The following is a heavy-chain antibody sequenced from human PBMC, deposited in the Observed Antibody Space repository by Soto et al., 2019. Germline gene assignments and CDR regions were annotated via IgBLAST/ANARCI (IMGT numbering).Heavy chain of an antibody. CDR3: AKTRGGWHTGGPYGMDV. J-gene: IGHJ6*02. CDR1: GFTFSSYA. D-gene: IGHD6-19*01. V-gene: IGHV3-23*01. Sequence: EVQLLESGGGLVQPGGSLRLSCAASGFTFSSYAMSWVRQAPGKGLEWVSAISGSGGSTYYADSVKGRFTISRDNSKNTLYLQMNRLRAEDTAVYYCAKTRGGWHTGGPYGMDVWGQGTTVTVSS. CDR2: ISGSGGST.